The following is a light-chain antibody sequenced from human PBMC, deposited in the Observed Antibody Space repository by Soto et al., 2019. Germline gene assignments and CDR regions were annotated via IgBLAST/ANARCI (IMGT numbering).Light chain of an antibody. J-gene: IGKJ1*01. CDR3: QQANTFPWT. CDR1: QDISNW. Sequence: DIQMTQSPSSVSASVGDRVTITCRAGQDISNWLAWYQLKLGQAPRLLIYAASSLQIGVPSRFSGSGSGTDVTLPISSLQPADSGIYFCQQANTFPWTFGQGTKVDI. V-gene: IGKV1-12*01. CDR2: AAS.